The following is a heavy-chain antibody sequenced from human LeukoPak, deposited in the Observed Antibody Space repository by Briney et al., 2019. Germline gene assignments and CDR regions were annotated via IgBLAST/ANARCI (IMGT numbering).Heavy chain of an antibody. CDR3: ARDQQFYSSSGFDY. D-gene: IGHD6-6*01. J-gene: IGHJ4*02. CDR2: ISSSGSYI. CDR1: GFTFNSYS. V-gene: IGHV3-21*01. Sequence: GGSLRLSCAASGFTFNSYSMNWVRQAPGKGLEWVTSISSSGSYIYYADSVKGRFTISRDNAKNSLYLQMNSLRAEDTAVYYCARDQQFYSSSGFDYWGQGTLVTVSS.